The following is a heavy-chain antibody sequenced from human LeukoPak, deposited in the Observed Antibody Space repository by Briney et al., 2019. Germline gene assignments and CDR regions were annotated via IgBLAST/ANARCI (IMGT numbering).Heavy chain of an antibody. V-gene: IGHV3-30*04. CDR1: GFTFSSYA. CDR3: ARDRGIYGSGSYLDY. Sequence: GGSLRLSCAASGFTFSSYAMHWVRQAPGKGLEWVAIISYDGSNKYYADSVKGRFTISRDNSKNTLYLQMNSLRAEDTAVYFCARDRGIYGSGSYLDYWGQGTLVTVSS. D-gene: IGHD3-10*01. J-gene: IGHJ4*02. CDR2: ISYDGSNK.